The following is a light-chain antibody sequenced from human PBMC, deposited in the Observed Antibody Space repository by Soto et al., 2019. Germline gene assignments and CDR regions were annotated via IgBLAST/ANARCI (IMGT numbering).Light chain of an antibody. CDR3: QHWS. CDR1: QTINRW. Sequence: DIQMTQSPSTLSASVGDRVTITCRASQTINRWLAWYQQKPGEVPKLLIYKASVLESGVPSRFSGSGSGTEFTLTISRLQPEVVATYYCQHWSFGQGTKVEI. J-gene: IGKJ1*01. V-gene: IGKV1-5*03. CDR2: KAS.